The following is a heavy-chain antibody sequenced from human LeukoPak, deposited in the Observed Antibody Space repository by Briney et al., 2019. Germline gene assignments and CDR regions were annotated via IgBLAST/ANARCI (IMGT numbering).Heavy chain of an antibody. CDR2: IYHSGST. Sequence: PSETLSLTCTGSGYSISSGYYWGWIRQPPGKGLEWIGSIYHSGSTYYNPSLKSRVTISVDTSKNQFSLNLSSVTAADTAVYYCASFSSSSVAFDIWGQGTMVTVSS. D-gene: IGHD6-6*01. CDR1: GYSISSGYY. CDR3: ASFSSSSVAFDI. J-gene: IGHJ3*02. V-gene: IGHV4-38-2*02.